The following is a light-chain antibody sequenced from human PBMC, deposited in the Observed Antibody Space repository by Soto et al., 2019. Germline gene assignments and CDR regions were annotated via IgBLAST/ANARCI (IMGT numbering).Light chain of an antibody. V-gene: IGKV3-15*01. CDR3: QQYNKWPRIT. CDR2: GAS. CDR1: PSVRTN. J-gene: IGKJ5*01. Sequence: EIVLTQSPGTLSLSPGARATLSCRAPPSVRTNLAWYQQNPGQAPRLLIYGASTRATGIPARFSGSGSGTEFTLSISSLQSEDFAVYYCQQYNKWPRITVGQGTRLEIK.